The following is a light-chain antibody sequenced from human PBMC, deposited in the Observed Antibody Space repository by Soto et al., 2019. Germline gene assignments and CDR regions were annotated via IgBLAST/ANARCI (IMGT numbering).Light chain of an antibody. J-gene: IGLJ3*02. CDR3: SSYASSGTHVL. CDR2: DVT. Sequence: QSVLTQPASVSGSPGQSISIFCTGTNSDVGGYGLVAWYQQHPGKAPKLIIYDVTNRPSGISNRFSGSKSGDTASLTISGLQAEDEADYYCSSYASSGTHVLFGGGTQLTVL. V-gene: IGLV2-14*03. CDR1: NSDVGGYGL.